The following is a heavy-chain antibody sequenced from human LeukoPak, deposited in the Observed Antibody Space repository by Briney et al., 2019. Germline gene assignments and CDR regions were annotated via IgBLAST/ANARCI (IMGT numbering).Heavy chain of an antibody. CDR3: AKSIAAAGTQY. J-gene: IGHJ4*02. CDR1: GFTFSSYA. D-gene: IGHD6-13*01. CDR2: ISGSGGST. V-gene: IGHV3-23*01. Sequence: GGSLRLSCAASGFTFSSYAMSWVRQAPGKGLEWVSAISGSGGSTYYADSVKGRFTISRDDSKNTLYLQMSSLRAEDTAVYYCAKSIAAAGTQYWGQGTLVTVSS.